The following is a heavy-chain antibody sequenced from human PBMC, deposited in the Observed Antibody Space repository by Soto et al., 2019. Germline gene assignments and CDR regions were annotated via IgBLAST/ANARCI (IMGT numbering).Heavy chain of an antibody. CDR2: IIPIFGTA. CDR3: AREAQGFLEWLVRKVDYYYGMDV. J-gene: IGHJ6*02. V-gene: IGHV1-69*13. Sequence: SVKVSCKASGGTFSSYANSWVRQAPGHGLEWMGGIIPIFGTANYEQKFQGRVTITADESTSTAYMELSSLRFEDTAVYYCAREAQGFLEWLVRKVDYYYGMDVWGQGTTVTVSS. CDR1: GGTFSSYA. D-gene: IGHD3-3*01.